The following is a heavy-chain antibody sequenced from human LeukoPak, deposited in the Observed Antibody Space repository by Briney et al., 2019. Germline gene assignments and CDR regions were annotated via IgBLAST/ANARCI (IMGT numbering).Heavy chain of an antibody. CDR2: IYHTGDS. D-gene: IGHD2-21*01. CDR3: ARHAFASPLDI. CDR1: GVSISDYY. V-gene: IGHV4-59*08. Sequence: SETLSLTCAVSGVSISDYYWSWIRQPPGKGLERIGYIYHTGDSNQNPSLKGRVTVTLDTPKNQVSLKVTSVTAADTAVYYCARHAFASPLDIWGQGTVVTVSS. J-gene: IGHJ4*02.